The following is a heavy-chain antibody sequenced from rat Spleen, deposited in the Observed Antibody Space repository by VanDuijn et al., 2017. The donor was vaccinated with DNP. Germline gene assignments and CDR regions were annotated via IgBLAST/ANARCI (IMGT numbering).Heavy chain of an antibody. D-gene: IGHD1-11*01. CDR1: GFTFSNYG. CDR2: INTDGGTT. CDR3: AKDRDGGFAMDA. V-gene: IGHV5S13*01. Sequence: EVQLVESGGGLVQPGRSLKLSCAASGFTFSNYGMAWVRQAPGKGLEWIASINTDGGTTYYRDSVKGRFTISRDNAENTVYLQMNSLRSEDTATYYCAKDRDGGFAMDAWGQGTSVTVSS. J-gene: IGHJ4*01.